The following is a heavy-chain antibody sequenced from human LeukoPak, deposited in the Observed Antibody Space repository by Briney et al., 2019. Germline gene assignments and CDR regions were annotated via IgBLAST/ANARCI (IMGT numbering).Heavy chain of an antibody. V-gene: IGHV1-69*13. CDR3: ARDGSGWYNQYWFDP. CDR1: GGTFSSYA. Sequence: ASVEVSCKASGGTFSSYAISWVRQAPGQGLEWMGGIIPIFGTANYAQKFQGRVTITADESTSTAYMELSSLRSEDTAAYYCARDGSGWYNQYWFDPWGQGTLVTVSS. D-gene: IGHD1-14*01. J-gene: IGHJ5*02. CDR2: IIPIFGTA.